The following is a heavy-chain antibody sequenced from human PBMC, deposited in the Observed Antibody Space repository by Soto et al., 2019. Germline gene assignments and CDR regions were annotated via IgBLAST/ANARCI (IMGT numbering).Heavy chain of an antibody. Sequence: PSETLSLTCTVSGGSISSDDYYWTWIRQRPGKGLEWIGYIYYSGSTYYNPSLKSRLTISLDTSKNQFSLKLSSVSAADTAVYYCARDRSNSPDYFDYWGQGTLVTVSS. J-gene: IGHJ4*02. V-gene: IGHV4-30-4*01. CDR2: IYYSGST. CDR3: ARDRSNSPDYFDY. D-gene: IGHD6-6*01. CDR1: GGSISSDDYY.